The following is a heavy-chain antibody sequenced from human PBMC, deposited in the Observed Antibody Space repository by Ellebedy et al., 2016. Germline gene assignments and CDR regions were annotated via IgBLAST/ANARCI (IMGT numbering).Heavy chain of an antibody. CDR1: GFTFDDFY. D-gene: IGHD2-2*01. CDR3: TRGVIPAAICPPSGY. V-gene: IGHV3-11*01. J-gene: IGHJ4*02. CDR2: ISTTSNVI. Sequence: GESLKISXAASGFTFDDFYMSWIRQAPGKGLDWVSYISTTSNVIYYADSVKGRFTISRDNTRNLLFLQMNSLSAEDSATYYCTRGVIPAAICPPSGYWGQGTLVTVST.